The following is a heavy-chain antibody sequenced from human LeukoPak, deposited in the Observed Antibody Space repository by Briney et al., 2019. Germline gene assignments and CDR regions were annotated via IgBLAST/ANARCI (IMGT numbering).Heavy chain of an antibody. CDR2: INHSGST. D-gene: IGHD5-18*01. CDR3: ARRRRYSYEIDY. Sequence: SETLSLTCAVYGGSFSGYYWSWIHQPPGKGLEWIGEINHSGSTNYNPSLKSRVTISVDTSKNQFSLKLSSVTAADTAVYYCARRRRYSYEIDYWGQGTLVTVSS. CDR1: GGSFSGYY. V-gene: IGHV4-34*01. J-gene: IGHJ4*02.